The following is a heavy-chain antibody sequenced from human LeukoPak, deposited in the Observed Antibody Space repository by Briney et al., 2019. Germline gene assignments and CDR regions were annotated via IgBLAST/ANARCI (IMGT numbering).Heavy chain of an antibody. J-gene: IGHJ4*02. V-gene: IGHV3-23*01. CDR2: ISGSGGST. CDR3: AKFGSYDLAYFDY. Sequence: GGSLRLSCAASGFTVSSNYMSWVRQAPGKGLEWVSAISGSGGSTYYADSVKGRFTISRDNSKNTLYLQMNSLRAEDTAVYYCAKFGSYDLAYFDYWGQGTLVTVSS. D-gene: IGHD1-26*01. CDR1: GFTVSSNY.